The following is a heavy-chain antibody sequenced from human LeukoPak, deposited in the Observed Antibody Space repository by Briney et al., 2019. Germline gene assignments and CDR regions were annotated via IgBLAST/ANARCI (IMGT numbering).Heavy chain of an antibody. Sequence: GESLKIFCSGSGYIFTSYWIAWVRQLPGQGREWMGLIYPDDSDTRYSPSLQGQVTISADKSISTAYLQWSSLKASDTAIYYCARRVGRWTFDYWGEGTLVTASS. CDR2: IYPDDSDT. J-gene: IGHJ4*02. D-gene: IGHD2-15*01. V-gene: IGHV5-51*01. CDR3: ARRVGRWTFDY. CDR1: GYIFTSYW.